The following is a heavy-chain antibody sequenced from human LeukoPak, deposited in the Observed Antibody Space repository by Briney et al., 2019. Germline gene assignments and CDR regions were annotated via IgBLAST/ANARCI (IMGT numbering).Heavy chain of an antibody. CDR3: AKSDYYDESGHPSSFEY. V-gene: IGHV3-23*01. CDR2: VSGSGDTT. Sequence: PGESLRLSCAASGFPFSSYAMSWVRQPPGKGLEWVSGVSGSGDTTYYADSVKGRFTISRDNSKNTLYLQMDSLRAEDAAIYYCAKSDYYDESGHPSSFEYWGHGTLVTVSS. D-gene: IGHD3-16*01. J-gene: IGHJ4*01. CDR1: GFPFSSYA.